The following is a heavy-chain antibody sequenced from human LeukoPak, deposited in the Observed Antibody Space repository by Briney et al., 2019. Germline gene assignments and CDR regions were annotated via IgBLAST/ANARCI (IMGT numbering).Heavy chain of an antibody. CDR2: IYYSGST. CDR3: ARDHGGNTGWFDP. D-gene: IGHD4-23*01. J-gene: IGHJ5*02. Sequence: SETLSLTCTVSGGSISSYYWSWIRQPPGKGLEWIGYIYYSGSTNYNPSLKSRVTISVDTSKNQFSLKLSSVTAADTAVYYCARDHGGNTGWFDPWGQGTLVTVSS. CDR1: GGSISSYY. V-gene: IGHV4-59*01.